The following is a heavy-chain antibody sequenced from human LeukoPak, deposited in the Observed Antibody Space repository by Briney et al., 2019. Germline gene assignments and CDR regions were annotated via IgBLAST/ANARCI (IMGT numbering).Heavy chain of an antibody. J-gene: IGHJ4*02. CDR1: GGSISSSNY. CDR2: VSLWGST. D-gene: IGHD5-18*01. V-gene: IGHV4-4*02. Sequence: PSETLSLTCAVSGGSISSSNYWSWVRQSPGMGLEWIGQVSLWGSTSYNPSLSRRVTISTDKSKNQFSLTLSSVTAADTAVYYCARHRGYHFDFWGQGALVTVSS. CDR3: ARHRGYHFDF.